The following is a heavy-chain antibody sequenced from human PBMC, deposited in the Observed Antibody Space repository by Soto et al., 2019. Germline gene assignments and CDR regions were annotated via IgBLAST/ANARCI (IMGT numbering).Heavy chain of an antibody. Sequence: QVQLVQSGAEVKKPGSSVKVSCKASGGTFSSYTISWVRQAPGQGLEWMGRIIPILGIANYAQKFQGRVRSTADKSTSTAYMELSSLRSEDTAVYYCERGPSTGRRDYWGQGTLVTVSS. CDR3: ERGPSTGRRDY. V-gene: IGHV1-69*02. CDR2: IIPILGIA. CDR1: GGTFSSYT. D-gene: IGHD2-15*01. J-gene: IGHJ4*02.